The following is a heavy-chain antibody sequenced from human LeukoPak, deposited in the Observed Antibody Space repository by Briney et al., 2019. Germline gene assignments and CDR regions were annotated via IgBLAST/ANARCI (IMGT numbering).Heavy chain of an antibody. CDR2: INSDGSST. J-gene: IGHJ5*02. CDR3: ARDLRGSGSLDH. Sequence: GGSLRLSCAASGCTFNTYWMHWVRQAPGKGLVWVSRINSDGSSTAYADSVKGRFTFSRDNAKNTLYLQMNSLRAEDTAVYYCARDLRGSGSLDHWGQGTLVTVSS. V-gene: IGHV3-74*01. D-gene: IGHD3-10*01. CDR1: GCTFNTYW.